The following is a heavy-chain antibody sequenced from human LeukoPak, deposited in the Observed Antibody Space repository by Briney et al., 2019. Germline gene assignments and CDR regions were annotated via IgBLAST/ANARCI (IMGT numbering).Heavy chain of an antibody. Sequence: PGGSLRLSCAASGFTFSNAWMSWVRQAPGKGLEWVGRIKSKTDGGTTDYAAPVKGRFTISRDDSKNTLYLQMNSLKTEDTAVYYCTTLYYDILTGYYWTPDYWGQGTLVTVSS. J-gene: IGHJ4*02. CDR1: GFTFSNAW. D-gene: IGHD3-9*01. CDR2: IKSKTDGGTT. CDR3: TTLYYDILTGYYWTPDY. V-gene: IGHV3-15*01.